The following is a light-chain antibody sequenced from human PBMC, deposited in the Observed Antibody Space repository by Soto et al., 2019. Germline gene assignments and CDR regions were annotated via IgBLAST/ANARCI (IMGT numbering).Light chain of an antibody. CDR1: QSICKH. V-gene: IGKV1-39*01. Sequence: DIQMTHSPSFLSASVGSRFTITCRASQSICKHLNWYQQKPGKAPKFLIYGASTLQSGVPSRFTGSGSGTDFTLTVNSMQAEDFETYYCQQSYTSTTTFGQGTRLEIK. J-gene: IGKJ5*01. CDR2: GAS. CDR3: QQSYTSTTT.